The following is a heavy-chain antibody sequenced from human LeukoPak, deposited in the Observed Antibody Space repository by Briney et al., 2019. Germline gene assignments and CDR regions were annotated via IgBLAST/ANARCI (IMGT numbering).Heavy chain of an antibody. V-gene: IGHV3-74*01. Sequence: PGGSLRLSCAASGFTFSSYWMHWVRQAPGKGLGWVSRINSDGSSTSYADSVKGRFTISRDNAKNTVYLQMNSLRAEDTAVYYCARSLGSSGYQDYWGQGTLVTVSS. D-gene: IGHD3-22*01. CDR1: GFTFSSYW. CDR2: INSDGSST. CDR3: ARSLGSSGYQDY. J-gene: IGHJ4*02.